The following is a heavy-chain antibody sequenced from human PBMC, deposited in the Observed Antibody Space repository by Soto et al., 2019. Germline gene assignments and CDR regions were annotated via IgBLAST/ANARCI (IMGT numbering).Heavy chain of an antibody. D-gene: IGHD1-20*01. CDR1: GGSFSGYY. CDR3: ATSQKGYNWNYFDH. J-gene: IGHJ4*02. Sequence: SETLSLTCAVYGGSFSGYYWSWIRQPPGKGLEWIGEINHSGSTNYNPSLKSRVTISVDTSKNQFSLKMSSVTAADTAVYYCATSQKGYNWNYFDHWGQGALVTASA. V-gene: IGHV4-34*01. CDR2: INHSGST.